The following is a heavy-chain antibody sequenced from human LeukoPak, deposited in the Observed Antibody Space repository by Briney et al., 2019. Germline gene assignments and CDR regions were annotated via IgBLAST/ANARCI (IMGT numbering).Heavy chain of an antibody. D-gene: IGHD6-19*01. Sequence: SETLSLTCAVHGGSFSGYYWSWIRQPPGKGLEWIGEINHSGSTNYNPSLKSRVTISVDTSKNQFSLKLSSVTAADTAVYYCARGRYSSGWYTRSLDYWGQGTLVTVSS. CDR2: INHSGST. J-gene: IGHJ4*02. CDR3: ARGRYSSGWYTRSLDY. V-gene: IGHV4-34*01. CDR1: GGSFSGYY.